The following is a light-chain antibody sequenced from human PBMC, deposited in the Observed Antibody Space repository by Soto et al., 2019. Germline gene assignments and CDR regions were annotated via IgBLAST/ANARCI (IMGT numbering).Light chain of an antibody. J-gene: IGKJ2*01. CDR3: QQYYSPPYT. CDR1: QSVLYSSNNKNY. V-gene: IGKV4-1*01. CDR2: WAS. Sequence: DIVMTQSPDSLAVSLGERATINCKSSQSVLYSSNNKNYLAWHQQKPGQPPKVLIYWASTRESGVPDRFSGSGSGTDFTLTSSSLQAEDVAVYYCQQYYSPPYTFGQGTKLEIK.